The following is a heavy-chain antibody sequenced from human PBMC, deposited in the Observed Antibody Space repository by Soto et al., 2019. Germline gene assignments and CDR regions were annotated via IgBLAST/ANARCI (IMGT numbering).Heavy chain of an antibody. Sequence: PGESLKISCKGSGYSFTSYWIGWVRQMPGKGLEWMGIIYPGDSDTRYSPSFQGQVTISADKSISTAYLQWSSLKASDTAMYYCARLGGVLVAAPFDYWGLYNYYGVDVWGQGTTVTVSS. V-gene: IGHV5-51*01. J-gene: IGHJ6*02. CDR3: ARLGGVLVAAPFDYWGLYNYYGVDV. CDR1: GYSFTSYW. CDR2: IYPGDSDT. D-gene: IGHD3-9*01.